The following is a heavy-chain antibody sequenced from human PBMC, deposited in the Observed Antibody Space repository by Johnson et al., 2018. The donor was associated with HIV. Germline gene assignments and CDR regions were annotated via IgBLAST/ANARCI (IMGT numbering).Heavy chain of an antibody. Sequence: QLQLVESGGGVVQPGRSLRLSCAASGFTLSTYGMHWVRQAPGKGLAWVAVISYYGRNQYYADSVKGRFTTSRDNSKNTLYLQMNGLRAEDTAVYYCARASTTVTTGDDAFDIWGQGTMVTVSS. D-gene: IGHD4-17*01. CDR2: ISYYGRNQ. CDR3: ARASTTVTTGDDAFDI. J-gene: IGHJ3*02. CDR1: GFTLSTYG. V-gene: IGHV3-30*03.